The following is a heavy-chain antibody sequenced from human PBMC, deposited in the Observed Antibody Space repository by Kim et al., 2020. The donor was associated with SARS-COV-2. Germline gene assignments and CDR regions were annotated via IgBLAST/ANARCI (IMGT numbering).Heavy chain of an antibody. J-gene: IGHJ6*02. CDR1: GLTFSPYG. CDR2: IYNDGSKK. Sequence: GGSLRLSCTASGLTFSPYGIHWVRQAPGKGLEWVALIYNDGSKKDYEDSVKGRFTVSRDNSKKTAYLQMNSLGVEDTGVYYCARLVHSNFFGGMDVWGQGTTVTVFS. D-gene: IGHD4-4*01. V-gene: IGHV3-33*08. CDR3: ARLVHSNFFGGMDV.